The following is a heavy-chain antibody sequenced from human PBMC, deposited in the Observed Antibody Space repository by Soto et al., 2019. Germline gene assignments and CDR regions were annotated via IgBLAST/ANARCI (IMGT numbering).Heavy chain of an antibody. CDR2: IYHSGNT. Sequence: SETLSLTCAVSGYSISSGYYWGWIRQPPGKGLGCIGSIYHSGNTYYNPSLNSRVTISVDTSKIQFSLKLSSVTAAYTAVYYCASSEVVGRYFDYWGQGTLVTVSS. V-gene: IGHV4-38-2*01. J-gene: IGHJ4*02. CDR1: GYSISSGYY. CDR3: ASSEVVGRYFDY. D-gene: IGHD2-15*01.